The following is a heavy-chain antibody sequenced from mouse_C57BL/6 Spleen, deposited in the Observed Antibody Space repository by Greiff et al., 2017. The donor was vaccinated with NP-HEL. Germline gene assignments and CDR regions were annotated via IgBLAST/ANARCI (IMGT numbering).Heavy chain of an antibody. D-gene: IGHD1-1*01. V-gene: IGHV1-81*01. CDR1: GYTFTSYG. CDR3: ARKGYYYGSSYDYFDY. Sequence: VQLQQSGAELARPGASVKLSCKASGYTFTSYGISWVKQRTGQGLEWIGEIYPRSGNTYYNEKFKGKATLTADKSSSTAYMELRSLTSEDSAVYSCARKGYYYGSSYDYFDYWGQGTTLTVSS. CDR2: IYPRSGNT. J-gene: IGHJ2*01.